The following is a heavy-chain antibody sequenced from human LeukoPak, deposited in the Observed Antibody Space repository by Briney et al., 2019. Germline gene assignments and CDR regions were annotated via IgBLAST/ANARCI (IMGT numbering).Heavy chain of an antibody. V-gene: IGHV3-48*03. CDR1: GFTFSSYE. CDR3: ARDKEGELLLDY. D-gene: IGHD1-26*01. J-gene: IGHJ4*02. Sequence: PGGSLRLSCAASGFTFSSYEINWVRQAPGQGLEWVSYISSSGSTRYYADSVKGRFTISRDDAKNSVYLQMNSLRAEDTAVYCCARDKEGELLLDYWGQGTQVTVSS. CDR2: ISSSGSTR.